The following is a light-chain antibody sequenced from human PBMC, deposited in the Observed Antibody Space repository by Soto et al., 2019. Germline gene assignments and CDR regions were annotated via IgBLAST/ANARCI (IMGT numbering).Light chain of an antibody. Sequence: EIVLTQSPATLSLSPGERATLSCRASQTVSSNYLAWCQQRPGQAPRLLIYGASTRAAGLPDRFSGSGSGTDFTLSITRLEPEDSAVYFCQQYTGPPTTFGQGTRLEIK. CDR1: QTVSSNY. CDR2: GAS. CDR3: QQYTGPPTT. J-gene: IGKJ5*01. V-gene: IGKV3-20*01.